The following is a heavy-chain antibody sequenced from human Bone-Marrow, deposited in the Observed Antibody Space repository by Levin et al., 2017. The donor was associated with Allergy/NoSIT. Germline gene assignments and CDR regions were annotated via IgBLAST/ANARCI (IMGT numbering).Heavy chain of an antibody. J-gene: IGHJ6*02. D-gene: IGHD3-22*01. CDR3: ARGRYYYDSSGYYYLYYYYYGMDG. CDR2: INHSGST. Sequence: PSETLSLTCAVYGGSFSGYYWSWIRQPPGKGLEWIGEINHSGSTNYNPSLKSRVTISVDTSKNQFSLKLSSVTAADTAVYYCARGRYYYDSSGYYYLYYYYYGMDGWGQGTTVTVSS. V-gene: IGHV4-34*01. CDR1: GGSFSGYY.